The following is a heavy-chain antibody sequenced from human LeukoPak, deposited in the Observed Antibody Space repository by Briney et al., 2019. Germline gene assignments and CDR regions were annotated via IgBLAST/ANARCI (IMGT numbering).Heavy chain of an antibody. D-gene: IGHD3-10*01. Sequence: SETLSLTCAVYGGSFSGYYWSWIRQPPGKGLEWIGEINHSGSTNYNPSLKSRVTISVDTSKNQFSLKLSSVTAADTAVYYCARVSRGEFDYWGQGTLVTVSS. V-gene: IGHV4-34*01. CDR2: INHSGST. CDR1: GGSFSGYY. J-gene: IGHJ4*02. CDR3: ARVSRGEFDY.